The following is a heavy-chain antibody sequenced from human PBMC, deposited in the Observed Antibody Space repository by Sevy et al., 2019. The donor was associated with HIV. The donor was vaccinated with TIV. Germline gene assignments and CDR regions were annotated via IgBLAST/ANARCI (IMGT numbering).Heavy chain of an antibody. Sequence: GGSLRLYCAASTFTFSDYYMTWIRQAPGKGLECVSHISSGGSNKYYADSVKGRFTISRDNAKNSLYLQMNSLRAEDTAVYYCARVRYNYGSYYFDYWGQGTLVTVSS. CDR1: TFTFSDYY. V-gene: IGHV3-11*01. CDR2: ISSGGSNK. J-gene: IGHJ4*02. CDR3: ARVRYNYGSYYFDY. D-gene: IGHD5-18*01.